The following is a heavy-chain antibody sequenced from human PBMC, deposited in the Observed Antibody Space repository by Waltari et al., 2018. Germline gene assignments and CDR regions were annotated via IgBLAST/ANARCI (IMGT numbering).Heavy chain of an antibody. J-gene: IGHJ4*02. CDR2: IYPGDSDT. D-gene: IGHD3-10*01. V-gene: IGHV5-51*01. Sequence: EVQLVQSGAEVKEPGESLRISCKGSEYNFGSYWIAWVRQMPGKGLGWMGIIYPGDSDTRYSPSFEGQVTMSADKSINTAYLQWSSLKATDTATYYCARDRTIRGVDYYDHWGQGTQVTVSS. CDR3: ARDRTIRGVDYYDH. CDR1: EYNFGSYW.